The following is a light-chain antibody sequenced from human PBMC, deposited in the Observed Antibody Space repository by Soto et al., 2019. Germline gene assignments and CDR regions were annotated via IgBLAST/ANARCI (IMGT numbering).Light chain of an antibody. CDR1: QDISDH. V-gene: IGKV1-39*01. CDR2: AAS. CDR3: QQRET. Sequence: IQMTHSPSPLSASFGDIVAITCQASQDISDHLNWYQQKPGKAPKLLIYAASSLQSGVPSRFSGSGSGTDFTLTISSLQPEDFATYYCQQRETFGQGTKVDIK. J-gene: IGKJ1*01.